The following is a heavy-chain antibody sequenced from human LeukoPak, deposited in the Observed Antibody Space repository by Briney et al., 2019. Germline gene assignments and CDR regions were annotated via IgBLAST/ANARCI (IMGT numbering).Heavy chain of an antibody. CDR2: INPNTGDT. V-gene: IGHV1-2*02. D-gene: IGHD5-24*01. J-gene: IGHJ4*02. Sequence: GASVKVSCRASGYTFTGQFMHWVRQAPGQGLEWMGWINPNTGDTNYAQKFQGRVTMTRDTTINTAYMDLSRLTSDDTAVYYCASYPRDMSSPPFDYWGQGTLVTVSS. CDR3: ASYPRDMSSPPFDY. CDR1: GYTFTGQF.